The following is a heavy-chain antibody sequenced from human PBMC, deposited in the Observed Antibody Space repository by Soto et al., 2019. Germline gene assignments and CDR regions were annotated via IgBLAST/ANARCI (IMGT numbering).Heavy chain of an antibody. CDR1: GYTFTSYG. CDR3: ARDPRSTSSPWRWFNP. J-gene: IGHJ5*02. D-gene: IGHD2-2*01. Sequence: ASVNVSCKASGYTFTSYGISWVRQAPGQGLEWMGWISAYNGNTNYAQKLQGRVTMTTDTSTSTAYMELRSLRSDDTAVYYCARDPRSTSSPWRWFNPWGQGTLVTVSS. V-gene: IGHV1-18*01. CDR2: ISAYNGNT.